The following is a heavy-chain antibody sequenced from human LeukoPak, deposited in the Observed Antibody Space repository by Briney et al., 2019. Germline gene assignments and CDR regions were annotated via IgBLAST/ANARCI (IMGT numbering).Heavy chain of an antibody. Sequence: GGSLRLSCAASGFTFSSYGMHWVRQAPGKGLEWVAFIRYDGSNKYYADSVKGRFTISRDNSKNTLYLQMNSLRAEDTAVYYCAKVGPYYDSSGYYYESMYYFDYWGQGTLVTVSP. V-gene: IGHV3-30*02. CDR3: AKVGPYYDSSGYYYESMYYFDY. D-gene: IGHD3-22*01. CDR2: IRYDGSNK. CDR1: GFTFSSYG. J-gene: IGHJ4*02.